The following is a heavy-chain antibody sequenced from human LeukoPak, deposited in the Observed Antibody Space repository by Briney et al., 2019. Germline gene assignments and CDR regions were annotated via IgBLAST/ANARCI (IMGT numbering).Heavy chain of an antibody. J-gene: IGHJ3*02. V-gene: IGHV3-23*01. CDR3: AKVTGSTSWGYAFDI. Sequence: GGSLRLSCAASGFSFSSYAMTWVRQAPGKGLVWVSVISGTGGGTYYADSVKGRITISRDNSKNTVYLQMNSLRGEDTAVYYCAKVTGSTSWGYAFDIWGPGTMVIVSS. D-gene: IGHD6-13*01. CDR1: GFSFSSYA. CDR2: ISGTGGGT.